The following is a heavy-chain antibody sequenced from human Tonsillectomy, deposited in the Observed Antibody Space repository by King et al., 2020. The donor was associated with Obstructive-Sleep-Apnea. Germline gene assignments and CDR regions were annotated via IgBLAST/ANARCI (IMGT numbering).Heavy chain of an antibody. CDR2: IYQSGRT. J-gene: IGHJ4*02. CDR1: GGSISSDLW. Sequence: VQLQESGPGLVKPSGTLSLTCAVSGGSISSDLWWSWVRQAPGKGREWIGEIYQSGRTNYNPSLKSRVTISIDKSKNQFSLKLNSVTVADTAVYYCAREGFLQGFDYWGQGTLVTVSS. CDR3: AREGFLQGFDY. V-gene: IGHV4-4*02.